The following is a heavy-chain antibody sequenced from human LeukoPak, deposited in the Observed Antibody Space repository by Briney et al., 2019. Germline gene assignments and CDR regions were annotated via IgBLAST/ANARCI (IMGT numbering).Heavy chain of an antibody. CDR1: GGSISSYY. CDR3: AAESERWLLRS. CDR2: IYYRETP. D-gene: IGHD1-26*01. V-gene: IGHV4-59*03. J-gene: IGHJ4*02. Sequence: TSETLSLTCTVSGGSISSYYWGWIRQPPGKGLEWVGQIYYRETPNYNPSLKSRVTISIDTSKNQFSLKLNSVTAADTAVYYCAAESERWLLRSWGQGTLVTVSS.